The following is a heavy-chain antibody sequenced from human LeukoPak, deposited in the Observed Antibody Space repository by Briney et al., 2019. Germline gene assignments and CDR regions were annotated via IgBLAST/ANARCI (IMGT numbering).Heavy chain of an antibody. CDR1: GYTFTSYD. V-gene: IGHV1-8*01. CDR3: ARRYSYVYNY. Sequence: ASVKVSCKASGYTFTSYDINWVRQAPGQGLEWMGWINPNSGDTGYAKKFQGKVTMTRNTSISTAYMEVSSLRSEDTAVYYCARRYSYVYNYWGQGTLVTVSS. J-gene: IGHJ4*02. D-gene: IGHD5-18*01. CDR2: INPNSGDT.